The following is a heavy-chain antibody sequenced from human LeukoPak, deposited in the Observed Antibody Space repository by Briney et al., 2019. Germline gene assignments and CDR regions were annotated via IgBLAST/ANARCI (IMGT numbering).Heavy chain of an antibody. Sequence: SETLSLTCTVSGGSVSSGSYYWSWIRQPPGKGLEWIGYIYYSGSTNYNPSLKSRVTISVDTSKNQFSLKLSSVTAADTAVYYCARVGYSYGPFDYWGQGTLVTVSS. J-gene: IGHJ4*02. V-gene: IGHV4-61*01. CDR1: GGSVSSGSYY. CDR3: ARVGYSYGPFDY. D-gene: IGHD5-18*01. CDR2: IYYSGST.